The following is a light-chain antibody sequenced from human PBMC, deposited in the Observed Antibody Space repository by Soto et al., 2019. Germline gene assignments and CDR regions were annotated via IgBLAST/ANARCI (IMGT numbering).Light chain of an antibody. Sequence: QSVLTQPPSVSGAPGQRVTISCTGSSSNIGAGYDVHWYQQLPGTAPKLLIYGNSNRPSGVPDRFSGSKSGTSASLAITGLHAEDDADYCCQSYGSSLSGYVFGTGTKLTVL. CDR3: QSYGSSLSGYV. CDR2: GNS. CDR1: SSNIGAGYD. J-gene: IGLJ1*01. V-gene: IGLV1-40*01.